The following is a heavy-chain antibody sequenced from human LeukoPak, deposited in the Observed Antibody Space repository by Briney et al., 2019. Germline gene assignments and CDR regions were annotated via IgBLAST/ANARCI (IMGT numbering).Heavy chain of an antibody. D-gene: IGHD3-9*01. CDR3: TRDNSVLRYFDWLLYGESFDY. CDR1: GFTFGDYA. CDR2: IRSKAYGGTT. J-gene: IGHJ4*02. V-gene: IGHV3-49*04. Sequence: GGSLRLSCTASGFTFGDYAMSWVRQAPGKGLEWVGFIRSKAYGGTTEYAASVKGGFTISRDDSKSIAYLQMNSLKTEDTAVYYCTRDNSVLRYFDWLLYGESFDYWGQGTLVTVSS.